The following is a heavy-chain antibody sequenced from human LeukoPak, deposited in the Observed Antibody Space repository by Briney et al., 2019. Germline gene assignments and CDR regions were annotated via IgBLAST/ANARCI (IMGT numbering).Heavy chain of an antibody. J-gene: IGHJ6*03. CDR3: ARQAARLWDYYYYYYMDV. D-gene: IGHD6-6*01. CDR2: IYYSGST. Sequence: SETLSLTCTVSGGSISSSSYYWGWIRQPPGKGLEWIGSIYYSGSTYYNPSLKSRVTISVDTSKNQFSLKLSSVTAADTAVYYCARQAARLWDYYYYYYMDVWGKGTTVTVSS. V-gene: IGHV4-39*07. CDR1: GGSISSSSYY.